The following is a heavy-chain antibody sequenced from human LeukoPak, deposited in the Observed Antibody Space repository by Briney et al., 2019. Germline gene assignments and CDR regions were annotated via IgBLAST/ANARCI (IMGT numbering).Heavy chain of an antibody. CDR2: IYSGGST. V-gene: IGHV3-53*01. D-gene: IGHD6-6*01. Sequence: PGGSLRLSCAASGFTVSSNYMSWVGRAPGKGLEGVSVIYSGGSTYYADSVKGRFTISRDNSKNTLYLQMNSLRAEDTAVYYCARGGPSISARNDAFDIWGQGTMVTVSS. J-gene: IGHJ3*02. CDR3: ARGGPSISARNDAFDI. CDR1: GFTVSSNY.